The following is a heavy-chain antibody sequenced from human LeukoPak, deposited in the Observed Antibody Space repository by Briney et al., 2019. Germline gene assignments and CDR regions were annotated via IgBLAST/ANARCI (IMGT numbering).Heavy chain of an antibody. V-gene: IGHV3-66*01. CDR3: ARERGYSYAPSFDD. CDR1: GFTVSSNY. CDR2: IYSGGST. D-gene: IGHD5-18*01. J-gene: IGHJ4*02. Sequence: PGGSLRLSCAASGFTVSSNYMSWVRQAPGKGVEWVSLIYSGGSTDYADSVKGRFTISRDNSKNTLYLQMNSLRAEDTAVYYCARERGYSYAPSFDDWGQGTLVTVSS.